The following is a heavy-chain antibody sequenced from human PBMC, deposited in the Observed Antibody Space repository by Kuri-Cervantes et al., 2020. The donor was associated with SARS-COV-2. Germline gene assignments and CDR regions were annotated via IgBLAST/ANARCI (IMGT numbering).Heavy chain of an antibody. CDR1: GFTFSNSD. J-gene: IGHJ3*02. CDR3: AIIGTLYNFDAFDI. CDR2: VSWNGSRT. V-gene: IGHV3-19*01. D-gene: IGHD1-1*01. Sequence: GESLKISCAASGFTFSNSDMNWVRQAPGKGLEWVSGVSWNGSRTHYADSVKGRFTISRDNAKNSLYLQMNSLRAEDTAVYYCAIIGTLYNFDAFDIWGQGTTVTV.